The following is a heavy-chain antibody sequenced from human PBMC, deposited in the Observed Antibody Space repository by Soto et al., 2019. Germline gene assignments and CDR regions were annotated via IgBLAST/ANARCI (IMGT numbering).Heavy chain of an antibody. J-gene: IGHJ6*02. CDR2: ISTYNGNT. Sequence: QVQLVQSGAEVKKPGASVKVSCKASGYTFTSYGITWVRQAPGQGLEWMGYISTYNGNTNYAQILQGRVTMTTDRSTSTAYIELRSLRSDDTAVYYCARYLTLTLSALDVWGQGTTVTVSS. V-gene: IGHV1-18*01. D-gene: IGHD2-8*01. CDR1: GYTFTSYG. CDR3: ARYLTLTLSALDV.